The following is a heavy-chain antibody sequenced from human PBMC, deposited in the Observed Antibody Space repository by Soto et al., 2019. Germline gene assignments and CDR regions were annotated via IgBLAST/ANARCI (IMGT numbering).Heavy chain of an antibody. CDR1: GDTFSRHY. CDR2: INPTGAST. Sequence: QEQLVQSGAEVKKPGASVTISCKASGDTFSRHYIHWVRQAPGQGLEWMGVINPTGASTSYXXXXXXXXXXXXXXXXXXXXXXXXXXXXXXXXXXXCAXXYRAYERHHRFDNWGQGTMVTV. V-gene: IGHV1-46*01. D-gene: IGHD2-15*01. J-gene: IGHJ3*02. CDR3: AXXYRAYERHHRFDN.